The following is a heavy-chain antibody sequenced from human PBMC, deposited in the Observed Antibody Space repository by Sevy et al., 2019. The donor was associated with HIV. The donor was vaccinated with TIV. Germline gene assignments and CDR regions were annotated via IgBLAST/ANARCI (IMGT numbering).Heavy chain of an antibody. CDR2: ISHDERYK. J-gene: IGHJ4*02. D-gene: IGHD2-21*02. CDR1: GFTFSNYD. Sequence: GGSLRLSCAASGFTFSNYDKHRVRQAPGKGLDWVAVISHDERYKNYAESVKVRFTISRDNFKNTLFLQMDSLRPEDTAVYFCARLVSCGGDCYYLDSWGQGALVTVSS. V-gene: IGHV3-30*04. CDR3: ARLVSCGGDCYYLDS.